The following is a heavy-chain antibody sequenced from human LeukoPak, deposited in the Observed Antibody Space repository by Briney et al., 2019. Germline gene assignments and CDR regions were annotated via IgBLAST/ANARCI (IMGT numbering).Heavy chain of an antibody. D-gene: IGHD1-26*01. CDR1: GGSISSSSYY. Sequence: SETLSLTCTVSGGSISSSSYYWGWIRQPPGKGLEWIGSIYYRGSTYYNPSFKSRVTISVDTSKNQFSLKLSSVTAADTAVYYCARIVGASDYWGQGTLVTVSS. V-gene: IGHV4-39*01. J-gene: IGHJ4*02. CDR3: ARIVGASDY. CDR2: IYYRGST.